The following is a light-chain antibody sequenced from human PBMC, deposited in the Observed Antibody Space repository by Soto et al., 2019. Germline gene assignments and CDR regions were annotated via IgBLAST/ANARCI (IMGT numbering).Light chain of an antibody. V-gene: IGKV1-5*01. J-gene: IGKJ4*01. CDR3: QQYYSFPLT. CDR1: QSISSW. CDR2: TVS. Sequence: DIQMSQSPSTLSASLGDRVTVTCRASQSISSWLAWYQQKPGKAPNLLLHTVSRLQSGVPSRFSGSGSGTDFTLTISCLQSEDFATYYCQQYYSFPLTFGGGTKVDIK.